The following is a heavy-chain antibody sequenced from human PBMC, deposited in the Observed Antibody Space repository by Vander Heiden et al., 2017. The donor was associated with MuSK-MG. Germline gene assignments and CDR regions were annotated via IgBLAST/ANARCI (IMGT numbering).Heavy chain of an antibody. Sequence: QVQLVQSGAEVKKPAASGKVSCKVSGYTLTELSMHWVRQAPGKGLEWMGGFDPEDGETIYAQKFQGRVTMTEDTSTDTAYMELSSLRSEDTAVYYCAISFYGSPLVGRDAFDIWGQGTMVTVSS. CDR3: AISFYGSPLVGRDAFDI. J-gene: IGHJ3*02. V-gene: IGHV1-24*01. CDR2: FDPEDGET. CDR1: GYTLTELS. D-gene: IGHD3-10*01.